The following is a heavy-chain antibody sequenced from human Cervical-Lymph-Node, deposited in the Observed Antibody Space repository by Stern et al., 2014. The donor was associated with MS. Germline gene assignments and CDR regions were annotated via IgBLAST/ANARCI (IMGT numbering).Heavy chain of an antibody. CDR3: ARGERAIDWYFDL. Sequence: QLQLQESGPGLVKPSGALSLTCSVSGGSISGYYWTWIRQTPGKTLEWIGFHYNPGTTNYNPSFGSRVSMSMDTSKSQFSLRLSSVTAADTATYYCARGERAIDWYFDLWGRGTMVTVSS. J-gene: IGHJ2*01. CDR2: HYNPGTT. CDR1: GGSISGYY. V-gene: IGHV4-59*01. D-gene: IGHD1-26*01.